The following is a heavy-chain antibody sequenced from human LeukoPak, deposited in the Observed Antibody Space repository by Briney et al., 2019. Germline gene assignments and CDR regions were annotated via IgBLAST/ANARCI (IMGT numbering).Heavy chain of an antibody. CDR3: ARDYYDSRGLDY. CDR2: IYYSGST. J-gene: IGHJ4*02. V-gene: IGHV4-59*08. Sequence: SETLSLTCTVSGGSISSYYWSWIRQPPGKGLEWIGYIYYSGSTNYNPSLKSRVTISVDTSKNQFSLKLSSVTAADTAVYYCARDYYDSRGLDYWGQGTLVTVSS. D-gene: IGHD3-22*01. CDR1: GGSISSYY.